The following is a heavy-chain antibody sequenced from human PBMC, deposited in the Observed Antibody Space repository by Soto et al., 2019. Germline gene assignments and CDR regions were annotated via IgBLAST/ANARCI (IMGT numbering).Heavy chain of an antibody. D-gene: IGHD5-18*01. Sequence: ASVXVSFKSSLYAFTFYYIDVVRQATGQGLEWMGWINPNSGDTNYAQKFQGRVTMTRDTSFSTAYMELSSLRSDDTAVYYCANRSSYVHFWGQGTLVTVSS. V-gene: IGHV1-2*02. J-gene: IGHJ4*02. CDR2: INPNSGDT. CDR1: LYAFTFYY. CDR3: ANRSSYVHF.